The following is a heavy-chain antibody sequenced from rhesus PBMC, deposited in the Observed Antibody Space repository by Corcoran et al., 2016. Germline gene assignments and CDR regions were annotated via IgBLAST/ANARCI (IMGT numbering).Heavy chain of an antibody. D-gene: IGHD3-34*01. CDR3: TRNGVTFDY. V-gene: IGHV3S11*01. J-gene: IGHJ4*01. CDR1: GFTFSNDW. CDR2: IKSEADGGTV. Sequence: EVLLVESGGGSVQPGGSLRLSCAADGFTFSNDWMSWVRQAPGKGLDWVGRIKSEADGGTVAYAESVKGRFTISRDDSKNTLYLQMNSLKTEDTAVYYCTRNGVTFDYWGQGVLVTVSS.